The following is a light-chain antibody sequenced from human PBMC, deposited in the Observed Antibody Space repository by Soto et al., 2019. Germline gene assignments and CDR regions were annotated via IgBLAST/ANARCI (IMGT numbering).Light chain of an antibody. V-gene: IGKV3-11*01. CDR1: QTVGYY. CDR3: QQRSAWPLT. Sequence: EIVLTQSRGTLSLFPGERATLSCRASQTVGYYLAWYQQKAGQAPRPLIYDASNRAPGIPARFSGRGSGTDFTLTISTLEPEDFAVYYCQQRSAWPLTFGQGTRLEIK. J-gene: IGKJ5*01. CDR2: DAS.